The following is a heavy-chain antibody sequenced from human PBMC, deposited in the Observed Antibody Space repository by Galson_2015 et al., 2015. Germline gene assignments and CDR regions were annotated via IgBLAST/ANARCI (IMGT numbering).Heavy chain of an antibody. Sequence: SLRLSCAASGFTFSSYGMHWVRQAPGKGLEWVAVIWYDGSNKYYADSVKGRFTISRDNSKNTLYLQVNSLRAEDTAVYYCAREITPVTTDYYYYGMDVWGQGTTVTVSS. CDR2: IWYDGSNK. V-gene: IGHV3-33*01. D-gene: IGHD4-17*01. J-gene: IGHJ6*02. CDR3: AREITPVTTDYYYYGMDV. CDR1: GFTFSSYG.